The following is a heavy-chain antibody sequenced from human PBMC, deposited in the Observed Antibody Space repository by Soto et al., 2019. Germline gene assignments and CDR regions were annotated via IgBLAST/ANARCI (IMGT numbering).Heavy chain of an antibody. V-gene: IGHV3-73*01. CDR3: AHIRG. CDR2: IRGKRDSYAT. J-gene: IGHJ4*02. Sequence: GGALRVSCAASGFTFSDLPVDWVRQASGKGLEWVGRIRGKRDSYATTYGESVEGRSTISRDDSKKTAYLQMDSLRTEDTAVYFCAHIRGWGQGTLVTVSS. CDR1: GFTFSDLP. D-gene: IGHD2-21*01.